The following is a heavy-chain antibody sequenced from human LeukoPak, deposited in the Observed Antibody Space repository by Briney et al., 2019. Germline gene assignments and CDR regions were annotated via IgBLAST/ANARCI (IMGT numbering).Heavy chain of an antibody. CDR1: GFTYGICA. CDR2: ISGSAST. V-gene: IGHV3-23*01. J-gene: IGHJ4*02. D-gene: IGHD6-13*01. CDR3: ARDGGSSWYFDY. Sequence: GGSLRLSCAASGFTYGICAMSWVRQAPGKGLEWVSGISGSASTYYADSVKGRFTISRDNSKNTLYLQMNSLKAEDTAVYYCARDGGSSWYFDYWGQGTLATVSS.